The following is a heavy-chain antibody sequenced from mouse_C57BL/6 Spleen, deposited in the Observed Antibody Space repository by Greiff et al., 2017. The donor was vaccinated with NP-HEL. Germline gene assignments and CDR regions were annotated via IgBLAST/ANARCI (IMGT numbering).Heavy chain of an antibody. V-gene: IGHV1-69*01. CDR2: IDPSDSYT. CDR3: ARGKEYFDY. J-gene: IGHJ2*01. Sequence: VQLQQPGAELVMPGASVKLSCKASGYTFTSYWMHWVKQRPGQGLEWIGEIDPSDSYTNYNQKLKGKSTLTVDKSSSTAYMQLSSLTSEDSAVYYCARGKEYFDYWGQGTTLTVSS. CDR1: GYTFTSYW.